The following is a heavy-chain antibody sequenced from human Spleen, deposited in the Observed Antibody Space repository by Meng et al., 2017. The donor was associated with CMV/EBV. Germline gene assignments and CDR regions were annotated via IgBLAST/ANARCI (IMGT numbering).Heavy chain of an antibody. CDR2: ISGYNGNT. D-gene: IGHD2-15*01. V-gene: IGHV1-18*01. J-gene: IGHJ4*02. CDR3: ARDMTGYESAFDH. CDR1: GYAFTTFG. Sequence: ASVKVSCKTSGYAFTTFGISWVRQAPGQGLEWMGWISGYNGNTHYAKSLQGRVSLTTDTSTNTVYMDLRSLTSDDTAVYFCARDMTGYESAFDHWGQGTVVTVSS.